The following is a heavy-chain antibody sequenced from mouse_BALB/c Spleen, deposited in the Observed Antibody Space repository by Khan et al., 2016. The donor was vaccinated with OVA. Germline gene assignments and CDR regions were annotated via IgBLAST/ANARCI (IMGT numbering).Heavy chain of an antibody. V-gene: IGHV3-2*02. CDR3: AMTARIKY. D-gene: IGHD3-3*01. CDR2: ISYSGST. CDR1: GYSFTSGYV. J-gene: IGHJ2*01. Sequence: EVQLVESGPGLVKPSQSLSLTCTVTGYSFTSGYVWNWIRQFPGNQLEWMGYISYSGSTNYTPSLKSRIPITRDTSTNKFFLQLNSVTTEDTAACYCAMTARIKYWGQGTTLTVSS.